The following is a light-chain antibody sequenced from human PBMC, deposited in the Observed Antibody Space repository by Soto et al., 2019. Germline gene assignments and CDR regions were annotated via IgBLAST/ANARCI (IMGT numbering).Light chain of an antibody. CDR3: SSYTSSSTPYV. V-gene: IGLV2-11*01. CDR2: DVS. J-gene: IGLJ1*01. CDR1: SNY. Sequence: QSVLTQPRSVSGSPGQSVTISCTGTSNYVSWYQQHPGKAPKLMICDVSKRPSGVPDRFSGSKSGNTASLTISGLQAEDEADYYCSSYTSSSTPYVFGTGTKVTVL.